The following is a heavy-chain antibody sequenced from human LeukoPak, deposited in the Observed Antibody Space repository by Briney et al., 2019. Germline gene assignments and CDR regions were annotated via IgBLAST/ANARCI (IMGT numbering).Heavy chain of an antibody. CDR3: ARKGEVTARTKNAFDI. D-gene: IGHD2-21*02. V-gene: IGHV3-48*01. J-gene: IGHJ3*02. CDR1: GFTFSSYS. CDR2: ISSSSSTI. Sequence: PGGSLRLSCAASGFTFSSYSMNWVRQAPGKGLEWVSYISSSSSTIYYADSVKGRFTISRDNAKNSLYLQMNSLRAEDTAVYSCARKGEVTARTKNAFDIWGQGTMVTVSS.